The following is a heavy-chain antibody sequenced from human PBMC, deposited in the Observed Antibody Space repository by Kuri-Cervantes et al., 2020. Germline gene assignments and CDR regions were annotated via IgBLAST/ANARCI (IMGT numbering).Heavy chain of an antibody. J-gene: IGHJ4*02. CDR3: ARGGYYYDSSGSLDY. CDR2: INHSGST. CDR1: GGSFSGYY. D-gene: IGHD3-22*01. V-gene: IGHV4-34*01. Sequence: SETLSLTCVVYGGSFSGYYWSWIRQPPGKGLEWIGEINHSGSTNYNPSLKSRVTISVDTSKNQFSLKLSSVTAADTAVYYCARGGYYYDSSGSLDYWGQGTLVTVSS.